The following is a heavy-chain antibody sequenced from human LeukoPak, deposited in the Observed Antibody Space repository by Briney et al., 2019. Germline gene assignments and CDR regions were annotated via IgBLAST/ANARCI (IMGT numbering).Heavy chain of an antibody. CDR1: GFTFSSYT. CDR2: ISRRSTYI. Sequence: GGSLRLSCAASGFTFSSYTMNWVRQAPGKGLEWVSSISRRSTYIYYADSVKGRFTISRDNAKNSLYLQMNSLRAEDTAVYYCARIPSRGNPYYFDYWGQGTLVTVSS. J-gene: IGHJ4*02. D-gene: IGHD4-23*01. V-gene: IGHV3-21*01. CDR3: ARIPSRGNPYYFDY.